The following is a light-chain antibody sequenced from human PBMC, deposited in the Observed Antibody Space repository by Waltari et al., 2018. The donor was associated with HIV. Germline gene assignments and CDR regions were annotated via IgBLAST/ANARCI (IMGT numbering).Light chain of an antibody. V-gene: IGLV3-25*03. CDR3: QSADSSGNWL. CDR1: ALSKQY. CDR2: KDT. J-gene: IGLJ3*02. Sequence: SYELTQPPSVSVSPGQTARIPCSGDALSKQYAYWYQQKPGQAPVVVIYKDTRKSSGIPERFSGSTSGTTVTLTISGVQAEDEADYYCQSADSSGNWLFGGGTKLTVV.